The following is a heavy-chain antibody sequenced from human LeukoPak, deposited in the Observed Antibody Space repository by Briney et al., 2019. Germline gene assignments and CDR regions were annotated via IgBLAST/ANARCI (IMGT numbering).Heavy chain of an antibody. CDR3: ARVLLWSGEPHYGMDV. D-gene: IGHD3-10*01. CDR2: MNPNSGNT. V-gene: IGHV1-8*01. Sequence: GASVKVSCKASGYTFTSYDINWVRQATGQGLEWMGWMNPNSGNTGYAQKFQGRVTITRNTSISTAYMELSSLRSEDTAVYYCARVLLWSGEPHYGMDVWGQGTTVTVSS. CDR1: GYTFTSYD. J-gene: IGHJ6*02.